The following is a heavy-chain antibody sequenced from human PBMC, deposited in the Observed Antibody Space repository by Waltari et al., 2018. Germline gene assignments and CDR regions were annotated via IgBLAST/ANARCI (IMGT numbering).Heavy chain of an antibody. CDR1: GFSFKSFS. CDR3: AKEPDGGSRYFDY. V-gene: IGHV3-30*04. D-gene: IGHD1-26*01. Sequence: QVQLVESGGGVVQPGRSLRLSCVGSGFSFKSFSIHWVRQAPGKGGEGVAVGSDDGSVIYYGDAVKGRFTVSRDNYRRTAYLDLGSLRPDDAAIYYCAKEPDGGSRYFDYWGQGTPVIASS. J-gene: IGHJ4*03. CDR2: GSDDGSVI.